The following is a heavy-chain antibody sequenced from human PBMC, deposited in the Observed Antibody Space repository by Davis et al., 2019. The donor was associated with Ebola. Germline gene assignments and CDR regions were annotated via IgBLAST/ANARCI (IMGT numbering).Heavy chain of an antibody. Sequence: SVKVSCKASGGTFSSYAISWVRQAPGQGLEWMGGIIPIFGTANYAQKFQGRVTITADESTSTAYMELRSLRSDDTAVYYCARGEGYYGSGSHFDYWGQGTLVTVSS. CDR2: IIPIFGTA. J-gene: IGHJ4*02. D-gene: IGHD3-10*01. V-gene: IGHV1-69*13. CDR3: ARGEGYYGSGSHFDY. CDR1: GGTFSSYA.